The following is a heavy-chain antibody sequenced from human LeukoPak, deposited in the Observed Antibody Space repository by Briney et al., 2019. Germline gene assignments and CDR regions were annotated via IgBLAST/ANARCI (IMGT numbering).Heavy chain of an antibody. CDR2: IYHSGST. Sequence: PGGSLRLSCAASGFTFTDSYMTWVRQPPGKGLEWIGEIYHSGSTNYNPSLKSRVTISADKSKNQCSLKLSSVTAADTAVYYCLGGYSGYDLGYFDYWGQGTLVTVSS. V-gene: IGHV4-34*08. CDR1: GFTFTDSY. J-gene: IGHJ4*02. D-gene: IGHD5-12*01. CDR3: LGGYSGYDLGYFDY.